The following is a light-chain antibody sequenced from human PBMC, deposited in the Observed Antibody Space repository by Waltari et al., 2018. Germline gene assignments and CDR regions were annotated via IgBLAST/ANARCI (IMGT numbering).Light chain of an antibody. J-gene: IGLJ1*01. CDR3: CSYAGSSTFYV. Sequence: QSALTQPASVSGSPGQSITISCTGTSSDVGSYNLVSWYQQHPGKAPKLMIYEFSKRPAGVSNRFSGSKSSNTASLTISGLQAEDEADYYCCSYAGSSTFYVFGTGTKVTVL. CDR2: EFS. V-gene: IGLV2-23*02. CDR1: SSDVGSYNL.